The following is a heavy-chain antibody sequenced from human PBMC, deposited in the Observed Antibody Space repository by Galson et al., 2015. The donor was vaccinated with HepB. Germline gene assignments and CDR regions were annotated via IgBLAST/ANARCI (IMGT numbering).Heavy chain of an antibody. CDR3: ARAPDPAPYYFDY. J-gene: IGHJ4*02. CDR2: INAGNGNT. V-gene: IGHV1-3*01. Sequence: SVKVSCKASGYTFTSYAMHWVRQAPGQRLEWMGWINAGNGNTKYSQKFQGRVTITRDTSASTAYMELSSLRSEDTAVYYCARAPDPAPYYFDYWGQGTLVTVSS. CDR1: GYTFTSYA.